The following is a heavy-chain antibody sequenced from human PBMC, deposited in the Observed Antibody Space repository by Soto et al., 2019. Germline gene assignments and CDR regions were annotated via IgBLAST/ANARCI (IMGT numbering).Heavy chain of an antibody. V-gene: IGHV5-51*01. Sequence: GESLKISCKGSGYSFTSYWNGWVRQVPGKGLEWRVIIYPGDSYTRYSTSFQGQVPILADKSISTAYLQWSSLKASDNDMYYCSRYSGSYDYDYYGMDDWGQGTTVTVSS. J-gene: IGHJ6*02. CDR3: SRYSGSYDYDYYGMDD. D-gene: IGHD1-26*01. CDR2: IYPGDSYT. CDR1: GYSFTSYW.